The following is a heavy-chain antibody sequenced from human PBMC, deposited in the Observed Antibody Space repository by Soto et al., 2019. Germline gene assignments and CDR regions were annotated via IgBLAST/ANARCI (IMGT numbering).Heavy chain of an antibody. D-gene: IGHD4-17*01. CDR3: ARAHYGDYGYGMDV. V-gene: IGHV4-30-2*01. J-gene: IGHJ6*02. Sequence: QLQLQESGSGLVKPSQTLSLTCAVSGGSISSGGYSWSWIRQPPGKGLEWIGYTYHSGSTYYNPSLKGRVTISVDSSKNQFSLKLSSVTAADTAVYYCARAHYGDYGYGMDVWGQGTTVTVSS. CDR2: TYHSGST. CDR1: GGSISSGGYS.